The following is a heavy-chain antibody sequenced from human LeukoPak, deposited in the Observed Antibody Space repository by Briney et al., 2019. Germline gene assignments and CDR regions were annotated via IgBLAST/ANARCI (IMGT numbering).Heavy chain of an antibody. Sequence: GASVKVSCKVSGYTLTELSMHWVRQAPGKGLEWMGGFDPEDGETIYAQKFQGRVTMTEDTSTDTAYMELSSLRSEDTAVYYCAKDRGVGTIGGGGGFLFTWGQGTLVTVSS. V-gene: IGHV1-24*01. CDR1: GYTLTELS. J-gene: IGHJ5*02. D-gene: IGHD5-12*01. CDR2: FDPEDGET. CDR3: AKDRGVGTIGGGGGFLFT.